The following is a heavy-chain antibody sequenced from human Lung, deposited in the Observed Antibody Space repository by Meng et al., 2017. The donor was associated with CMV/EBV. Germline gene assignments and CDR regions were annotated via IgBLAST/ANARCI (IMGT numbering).Heavy chain of an antibody. CDR3: TTVLGTSYPYGMDV. CDR2: IKSKTDGGTT. CDR1: GFTFSNAW. J-gene: IGHJ6*02. Sequence: GGSLRLXFAASGFTFSNAWMSWVRQAPGKGLEWVGRIKSKTDGGTTDYAAPVKGRFTISRDDSKNTLYLQMNSLKTEDTDGDCCTTVLGTSYPYGMDVWGQGTXVTVSS. V-gene: IGHV3-15*01. D-gene: IGHD1-26*01.